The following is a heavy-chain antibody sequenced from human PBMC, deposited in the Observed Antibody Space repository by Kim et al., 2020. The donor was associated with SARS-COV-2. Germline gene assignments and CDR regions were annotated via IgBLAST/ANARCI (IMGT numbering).Heavy chain of an antibody. D-gene: IGHD1-1*01. CDR3: TRVPGTTVVFWDAF. CDR2: IRIKANSYAT. J-gene: IGHJ3*01. CDR1: GFTFSGSA. V-gene: IGHV3-73*01. Sequence: GGSLRLSCAASGFTFSGSAMHWVRQASGKGLEWVGRIRIKANSYATADAASGNCRFTSSRDDSKTTAYLQLNRLKTEDTAGYYCTRVPGTTVVFWDAF.